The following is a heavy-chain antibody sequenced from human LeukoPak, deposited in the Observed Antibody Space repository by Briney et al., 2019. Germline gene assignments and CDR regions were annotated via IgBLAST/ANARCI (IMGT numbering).Heavy chain of an antibody. D-gene: IGHD4-23*01. CDR2: IKQDGSEK. V-gene: IGHV3-7*01. J-gene: IGHJ4*02. Sequence: GGSLRLSCEASEFTFTTYWMSWVRQAPGKGLEWVANIKQDGSEKYYVDSVKGRFTISRDNAKNSVYLQMNSLRAEDTAVYYCARGDGGNHDYWGQGTLVTVSS. CDR1: EFTFTTYW. CDR3: ARGDGGNHDY.